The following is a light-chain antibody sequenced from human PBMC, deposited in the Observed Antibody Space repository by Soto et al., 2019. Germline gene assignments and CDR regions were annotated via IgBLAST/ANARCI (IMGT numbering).Light chain of an antibody. J-gene: IGLJ2*01. CDR2: DVS. V-gene: IGLV2-14*01. CDR3: SSYTSSSPLV. Sequence: QSVLTQPASVSGSPGQSITISCTGTSSDVGGYNYVSWYQQHPGTAPKLMIYDVSNRPSGVSNRFSGSKSGYTASLTISGLQAEDEADYYCSSYTSSSPLVFGGGTKLTVL. CDR1: SSDVGGYNY.